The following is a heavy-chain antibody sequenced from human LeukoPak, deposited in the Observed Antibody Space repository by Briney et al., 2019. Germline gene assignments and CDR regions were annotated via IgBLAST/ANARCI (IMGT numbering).Heavy chain of an antibody. CDR2: IYTSGST. D-gene: IGHD3-10*01. J-gene: IGHJ5*02. V-gene: IGHV4-4*07. CDR3: ARHLQGFGESNNWFDP. CDR1: GGSISSYY. Sequence: KPSETLSLTCTVSGGSISSYYWSWIRQPAGKGLEWIGRIYTSGSTNYNPSLKSRVTMSVDTSKNQFSLKLSSVTAADTAVYYCARHLQGFGESNNWFDPWGQGTLVTVSS.